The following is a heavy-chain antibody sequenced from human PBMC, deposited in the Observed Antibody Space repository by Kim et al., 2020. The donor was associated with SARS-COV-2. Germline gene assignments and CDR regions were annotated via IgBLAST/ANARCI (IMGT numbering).Heavy chain of an antibody. D-gene: IGHD4-4*01. V-gene: IGHV4-59*01. J-gene: IGHJ2*01. CDR3: ATLTTVKNFWYFDL. Sequence: YNPSLKNRVTLAIDTSKNQFSLTLTSVTAADTAVYYCATLTTVKNFWYFDLWGRGTLVAVSS.